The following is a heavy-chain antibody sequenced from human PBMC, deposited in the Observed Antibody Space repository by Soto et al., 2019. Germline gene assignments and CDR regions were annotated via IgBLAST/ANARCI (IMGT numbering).Heavy chain of an antibody. CDR3: ARGGDLLGYCSSTSCYFFDY. Sequence: QVQLVQSGAEVKKPGSSVKVSCKASGGTFSSYAISWVRQAPGQGLEWMGGIIPIFGTANYAQKFQGRVTITADKSTSTAYMELSSLRSEDTAVYYCARGGDLLGYCSSTSCYFFDYWGQGTLVTVSS. D-gene: IGHD2-2*01. J-gene: IGHJ4*02. V-gene: IGHV1-69*06. CDR1: GGTFSSYA. CDR2: IIPIFGTA.